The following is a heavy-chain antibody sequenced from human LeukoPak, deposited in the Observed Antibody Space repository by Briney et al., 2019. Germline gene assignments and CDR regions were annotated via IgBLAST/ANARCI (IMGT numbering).Heavy chain of an antibody. Sequence: GGSLRLSCAASGFTVSSNYMSWVRQAPGKGLEWVSVIYSGGSTYYADSVKGRFTISRDDSKNTVYLQMNSLRAEDTAIYYCARDGWTAGGDWYFDLWGRGTLVSVSS. J-gene: IGHJ2*01. D-gene: IGHD2-8*02. CDR1: GFTVSSNY. V-gene: IGHV3-53*01. CDR3: ARDGWTAGGDWYFDL. CDR2: IYSGGST.